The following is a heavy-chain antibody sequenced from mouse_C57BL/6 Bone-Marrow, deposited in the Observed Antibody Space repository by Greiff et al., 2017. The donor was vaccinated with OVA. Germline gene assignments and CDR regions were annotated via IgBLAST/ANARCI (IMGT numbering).Heavy chain of an antibody. CDR1: GYTFTDYE. D-gene: IGHD2-1*01. Sequence: QVQLQQSGAELVRPGASVTLSCTASGYTFTDYEMHWVKQTPVHGLEWIGAIDPETGGTAYNQKFKGKAILTADKSSSTAYMELRSLTSEDSAVYYCTRWIYYGNYGGVYWGQGTLVTVSA. J-gene: IGHJ3*01. V-gene: IGHV1-15*01. CDR3: TRWIYYGNYGGVY. CDR2: IDPETGGT.